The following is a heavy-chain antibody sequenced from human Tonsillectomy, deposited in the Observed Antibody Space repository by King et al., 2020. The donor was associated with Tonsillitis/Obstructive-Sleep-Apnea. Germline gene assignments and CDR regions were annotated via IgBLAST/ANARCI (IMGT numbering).Heavy chain of an antibody. D-gene: IGHD3-3*01. J-gene: IGHJ4*02. CDR1: GYTFTSYA. Sequence: VQLVESGSELKKPGASVKVSCKPSGYTFTSYAMNWVRQAPGQGLEWMGWINTNTGNPTYAQGFTGRFVFSLDTSDNTAYLQISSLKAEDTAVYYCARDLQGAAFWSGTGLGYWGQGTLVTVSS. V-gene: IGHV7-4-1*02. CDR3: ARDLQGAAFWSGTGLGY. CDR2: INTNTGNP.